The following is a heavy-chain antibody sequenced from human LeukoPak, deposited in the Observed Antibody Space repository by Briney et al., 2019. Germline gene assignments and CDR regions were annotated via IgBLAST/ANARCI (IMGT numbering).Heavy chain of an antibody. CDR1: GFTFSSYG. V-gene: IGHV3-30*02. Sequence: GGSLRLSCAASGFTFSSYGMRWVRQAPGKGLEWVAFIRYDGSNKYYADSVKGRFTISRDNSKNTLYLQMNSLRAEDTAVYYCAKEAGLLWFGGGQFDYWGQGTLVTVSS. D-gene: IGHD3-10*01. CDR2: IRYDGSNK. CDR3: AKEAGLLWFGGGQFDY. J-gene: IGHJ4*02.